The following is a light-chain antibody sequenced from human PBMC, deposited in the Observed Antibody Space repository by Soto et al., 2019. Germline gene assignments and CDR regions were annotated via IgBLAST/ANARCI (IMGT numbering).Light chain of an antibody. CDR2: KGT. CDR3: CSSASESTYV. CDR1: SDDVGAYNS. J-gene: IGLJ1*01. V-gene: IGLV2-23*01. Sequence: QSVLAQPASVSGSPGQSITISCTGTSDDVGAYNSVSWYQQLPHKAPQVILYKGTQRPSGVSSRFSGSTSGNAASLTISGLQADDEADYFCCSSASESTYVFGTGTKLTVL.